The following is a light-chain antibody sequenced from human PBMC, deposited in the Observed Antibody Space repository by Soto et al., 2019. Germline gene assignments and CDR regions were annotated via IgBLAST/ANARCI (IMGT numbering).Light chain of an antibody. CDR2: DVS. CDR3: SSYASSSTLVYV. CDR1: SSDVGGYNS. Sequence: QSVLTQPASVSGSPGQSITISCTGTSSDVGGYNSVSWYQQNPGKAPKLMIFDVSNRPSGVSSRFSGSRSGNTASLTISGLQAGDEADYYCSSYASSSTLVYVFGTGTKVTVL. J-gene: IGLJ1*01. V-gene: IGLV2-14*01.